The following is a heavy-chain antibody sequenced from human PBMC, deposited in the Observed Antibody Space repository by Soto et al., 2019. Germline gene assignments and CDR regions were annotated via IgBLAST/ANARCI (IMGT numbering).Heavy chain of an antibody. D-gene: IGHD3-10*01. CDR3: AKDLLWFGELSPGYYYYYGMDV. J-gene: IGHJ6*02. Sequence: VGSLRLSCAASGFTFSSYGMHWVRQAPGKGLEWVAVISYDGSNKYYADSVKGRFTISRDNSKNTLYLQMNSLRAEDTAVYYCAKDLLWFGELSPGYYYYYGMDVWGQGTTVTVSS. V-gene: IGHV3-30*18. CDR2: ISYDGSNK. CDR1: GFTFSSYG.